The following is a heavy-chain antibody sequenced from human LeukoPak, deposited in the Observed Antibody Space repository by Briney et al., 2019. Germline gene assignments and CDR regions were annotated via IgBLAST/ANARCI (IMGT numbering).Heavy chain of an antibody. CDR2: IGTAGDT. CDR1: GFTFSSYD. J-gene: IGHJ6*01. D-gene: IGHD5-12*01. CDR3: AREASGYDLRYYYGIDV. V-gene: IGHV3-13*01. Sequence: GGSLRLSCAASGFTFSSYDMHWVRHATGKGLEWVSAIGTAGDTYYPGSVKGRFTISRENAKNSLYLQMNSLRAGDTAVYYCAREASGYDLRYYYGIDVWGQGTTVTVSS.